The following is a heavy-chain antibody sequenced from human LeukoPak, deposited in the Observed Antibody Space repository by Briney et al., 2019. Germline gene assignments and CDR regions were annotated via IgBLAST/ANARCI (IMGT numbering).Heavy chain of an antibody. CDR1: GFTFSTYA. D-gene: IGHD6-19*01. CDR3: ARDSPRYSSGHEL. Sequence: PGGSLRLSCAASGFTFSTYAMSWVRQPPGKGLEWIGSIYYSGSTYYNPSLKSRVTISVDTSKNQFSLKLSSVTAADTAVYYCARDSPRYSSGHELWGQGTLVTVSS. CDR2: IYYSGST. J-gene: IGHJ4*02. V-gene: IGHV4-39*07.